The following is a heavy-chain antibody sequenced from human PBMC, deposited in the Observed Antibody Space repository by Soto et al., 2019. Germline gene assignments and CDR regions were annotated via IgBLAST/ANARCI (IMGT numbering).Heavy chain of an antibody. CDR3: ARDQAVVVGAEWYFDL. D-gene: IGHD2-15*01. CDR2: IWYDGSNK. CDR1: GFTFRSYG. V-gene: IGHV3-33*01. J-gene: IGHJ2*01. Sequence: QVQLVESGGGVVQPGRSLRLSCGASGFTFRSYGMHWVRQAPGKGLEWVALIWYDGSNKYYADSVKGRFTISRDNSKNTLYLQVNSLRAEDTAVYYCARDQAVVVGAEWYFDLWGRGTLVSVSS.